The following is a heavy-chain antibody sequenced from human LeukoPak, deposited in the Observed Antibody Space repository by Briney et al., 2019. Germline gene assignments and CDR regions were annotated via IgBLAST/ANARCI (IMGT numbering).Heavy chain of an antibody. J-gene: IGHJ4*02. CDR3: ARDSPRIVGATFLYYLDY. CDR1: GFTFSSYA. D-gene: IGHD1-26*01. CDR2: ISYDGSNK. Sequence: GGSLRLSCAAAGFTFSSYAMQWVRQAPGKGLEWVTVISYDGSNKYYADSVKGRFTISRDNSQNTLHLQMNSLRDEDTAVYYCARDSPRIVGATFLYYLDYWGQGTLVTVSS. V-gene: IGHV3-30-3*01.